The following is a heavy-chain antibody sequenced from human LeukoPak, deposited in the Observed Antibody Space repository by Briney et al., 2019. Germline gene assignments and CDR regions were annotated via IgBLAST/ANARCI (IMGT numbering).Heavy chain of an antibody. CDR2: IKEDGSAK. J-gene: IGHJ4*02. CDR1: GFTFSSYW. V-gene: IGHV3-7*01. Sequence: GGSLRLSCAASGFTFSSYWMTWVRQAPGQGLEWVANIKEDGSAKYHVDSVKGRFTISRDNAKNSLYLQMNSLRVEDTAVYYGTRDTGCSGGACYSFYDYWGQGTLVTVSS. D-gene: IGHD2-21*01. CDR3: TRDTGCSGGACYSFYDY.